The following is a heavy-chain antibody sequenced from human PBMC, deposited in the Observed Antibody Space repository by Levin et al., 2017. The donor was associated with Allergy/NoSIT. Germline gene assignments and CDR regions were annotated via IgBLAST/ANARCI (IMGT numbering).Heavy chain of an antibody. V-gene: IGHV4-59*01. CDR3: ARGRLGELSLYDY. CDR1: GGSISSYY. D-gene: IGHD3-16*02. J-gene: IGHJ4*02. Sequence: KSSETLSLTCTVSGGSISSYYWSWIRQPPGKGLEWIGYIYYSGSTNYNPSLKSRVTISVDTSKNQFSLKLSSVTAADTAVYYCARGRLGELSLYDYWGQGTLVTVSS. CDR2: IYYSGST.